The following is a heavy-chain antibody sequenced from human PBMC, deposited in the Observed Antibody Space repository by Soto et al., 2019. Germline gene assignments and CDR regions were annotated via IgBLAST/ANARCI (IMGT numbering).Heavy chain of an antibody. J-gene: IGHJ5*02. D-gene: IGHD6-13*01. V-gene: IGHV1-8*01. Sequence: QVQLVQSGAEVKKPGASVKVSCKASGYTFTSYDINWVRQATGQGLEWMGWMNPNSGNTGYAQKFQGRVTMTRNTSMRTAYMELSSLRSEGTVVYYWARARSAGTGWFDPWGQGTLVTVSS. CDR2: MNPNSGNT. CDR1: GYTFTSYD. CDR3: ARARSAGTGWFDP.